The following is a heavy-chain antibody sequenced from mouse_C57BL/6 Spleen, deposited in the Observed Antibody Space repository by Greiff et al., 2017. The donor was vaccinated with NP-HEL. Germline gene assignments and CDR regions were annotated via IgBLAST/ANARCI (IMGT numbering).Heavy chain of an antibody. V-gene: IGHV5-16*01. Sequence: EVKLMESEGGLVQPGSSMKLSCTASGFTFSDYYMAWVRQVPEKGLEWVANINYDGSSTYYLDSLKSRFIISRDNAKNILYLQMSSLKSENTATYFCARDMDWYFDVWGTETTVTVSS. D-gene: IGHD1-1*02. CDR1: GFTFSDYY. J-gene: IGHJ1*03. CDR3: ARDMDWYFDV. CDR2: INYDGSST.